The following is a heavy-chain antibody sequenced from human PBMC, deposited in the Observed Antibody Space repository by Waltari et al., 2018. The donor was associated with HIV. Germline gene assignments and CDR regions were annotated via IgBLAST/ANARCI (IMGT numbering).Heavy chain of an antibody. J-gene: IGHJ4*02. CDR1: GGSFDSFS. CDR3: ARSLSVLVTVPGCFDS. V-gene: IGHV4-34*01. D-gene: IGHD1-26*01. CDR2: LYDNGTT. Sequence: QVRLDQWGAGSLKPSETLSLKCAVYGGSFDSFSWSWIRQSPERGLEWMGDLYDNGTTTYNPPRESRVAIARGTAANHFSLRLTSVTAADTAVYYCARSLSVLVTVPGCFDSWGRGTLVTV.